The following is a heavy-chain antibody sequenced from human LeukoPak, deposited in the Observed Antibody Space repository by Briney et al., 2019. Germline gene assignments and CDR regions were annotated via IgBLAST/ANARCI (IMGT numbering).Heavy chain of an antibody. CDR1: GYSITSSSW. J-gene: IGHJ4*02. Sequence: KPSDTLSLTCAVSGYSITSSSWWGRIRQPLGKGLEWIGYIYHSGTTYYNPSLQSRVTMSVDTSKNQFSLKLSSVTAVDTAVYYCARKENVYYYFDYWGQGTLVTVSS. CDR2: IYHSGTT. V-gene: IGHV4-28*01. CDR3: ARKENVYYYFDY. D-gene: IGHD3-10*01.